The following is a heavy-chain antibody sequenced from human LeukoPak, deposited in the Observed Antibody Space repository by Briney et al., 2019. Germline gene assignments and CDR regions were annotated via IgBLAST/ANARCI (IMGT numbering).Heavy chain of an antibody. D-gene: IGHD3-10*01. J-gene: IGHJ6*02. CDR1: AFTFTSSA. CDR3: AATVGMVRGPSGMDV. Sequence: SVKVSCKASAFTFTSSAMQWVRQARVQRLEWIGWIVVGSGNTNYAQKFQERVTITRDMSTSTAYMELSSLRSEDTAVYYCAATVGMVRGPSGMDVWGQGTTVTVSS. CDR2: IVVGSGNT. V-gene: IGHV1-58*02.